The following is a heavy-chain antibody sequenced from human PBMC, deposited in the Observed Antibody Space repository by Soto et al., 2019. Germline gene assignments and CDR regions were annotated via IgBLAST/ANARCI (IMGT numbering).Heavy chain of an antibody. J-gene: IGHJ3*02. D-gene: IGHD6-6*01. Sequence: ASVKVSCKASGYTFTSYGISWVRQAPGQGLEWMGWISAYNGNTNYAQKLQGRVTMTTDTSTSTAYMELRSLRSDDTAVYYCARGSAEYSSSRYYWDAFDIWGQGTMVTVSS. CDR3: ARGSAEYSSSRYYWDAFDI. CDR1: GYTFTSYG. V-gene: IGHV1-18*01. CDR2: ISAYNGNT.